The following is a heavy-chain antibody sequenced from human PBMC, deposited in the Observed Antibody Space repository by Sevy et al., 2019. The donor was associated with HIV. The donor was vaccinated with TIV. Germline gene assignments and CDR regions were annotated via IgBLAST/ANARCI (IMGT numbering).Heavy chain of an antibody. CDR1: GFTFSSYE. Sequence: GGSLRLSCEASGFTFSSYEMNWVRQAPGKGLEWVSYIGSSGTTIKYADSVKGRFTISRDNAKNSLNLQMNSLRAEDTAVYYCTRNGGAFDNGFDPWGQGTLVTVSS. D-gene: IGHD2-8*01. CDR2: IGSSGTTI. J-gene: IGHJ5*02. V-gene: IGHV3-48*03. CDR3: TRNGGAFDNGFDP.